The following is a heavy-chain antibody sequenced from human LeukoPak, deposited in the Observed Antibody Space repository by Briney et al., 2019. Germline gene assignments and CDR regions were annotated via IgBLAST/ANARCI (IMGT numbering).Heavy chain of an antibody. CDR3: ARDYGGNSGDLDY. V-gene: IGHV3-74*01. J-gene: IGHJ4*02. D-gene: IGHD4-23*01. CDR2: INTDGRTT. CDR1: GFTFNNYW. Sequence: GGSLRLSCAASGFTFNNYWIHWVRQAPGKGLVWVSRINTDGRTTTYADSVKGRFTISRDNAKNTVHLQMNSLRAEDTAVYYCARDYGGNSGDLDYWGQGTLVTVSS.